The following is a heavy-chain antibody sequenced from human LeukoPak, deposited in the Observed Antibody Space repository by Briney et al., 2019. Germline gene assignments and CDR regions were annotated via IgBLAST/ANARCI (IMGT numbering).Heavy chain of an antibody. D-gene: IGHD3-10*01. CDR1: GYTFTGCY. CDR2: VNTHTGAT. CDR3: ARSGRGHVYGFFDY. Sequence: ASVKVSCKASGYTFTGCYMHWVRQAPGQGLEWMGWVNTHTGATNYAQKFQGAVTMTRDTSINTAYMELSRPRSDDTAMYYCARSGRGHVYGFFDYWGQGTLVTVSS. J-gene: IGHJ4*02. V-gene: IGHV1-2*02.